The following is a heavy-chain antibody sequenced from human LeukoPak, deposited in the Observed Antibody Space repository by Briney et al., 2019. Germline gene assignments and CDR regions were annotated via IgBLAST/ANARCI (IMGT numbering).Heavy chain of an antibody. V-gene: IGHV3-23*01. CDR1: GFTFSSYA. J-gene: IGHJ4*02. CDR2: ISGSGGST. D-gene: IGHD3-3*01. Sequence: GGSLRLSCAASGFTFSSYAMSWVRQAPGKGLEWVSAISGSGGSTYYADSVKGQFTISRDNSKNTLYLQMNSLRAEDTAVYYCAKEKGYDFWSGYYRCFDYWGQGTLVTVSS. CDR3: AKEKGYDFWSGYYRCFDY.